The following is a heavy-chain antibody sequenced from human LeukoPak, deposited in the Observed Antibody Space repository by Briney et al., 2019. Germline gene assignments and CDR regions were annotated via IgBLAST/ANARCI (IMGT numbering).Heavy chain of an antibody. V-gene: IGHV1-8*01. J-gene: IGHJ4*02. D-gene: IGHD3-22*01. CDR2: MNPNSGNT. Sequence: ASVKVSFKASGYTFTSYDINWVRQATGQGLEWMGWMNPNSGNTGYAQKFQGRVTMTRNTSISTAYMELSSLRSEDTAVYYCASARGYDSSGSFDYWAREPRSPSPQ. CDR3: ASARGYDSSGSFDY. CDR1: GYTFTSYD.